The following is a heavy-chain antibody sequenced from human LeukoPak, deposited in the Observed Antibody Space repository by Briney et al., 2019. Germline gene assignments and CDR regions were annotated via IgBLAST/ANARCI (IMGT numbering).Heavy chain of an antibody. Sequence: KPSETLSLTYTFSGXSISSYYWSWIRQPPGKGLERIGYIYYSGSTNYNPSLKSRVTLSIDTSKNQFSLKLSSVTAADTAVYYCARGASSHYYDSSGYYLDYWGQGTLVTVSS. V-gene: IGHV4-59*08. J-gene: IGHJ4*02. D-gene: IGHD3-22*01. CDR1: GXSISSYY. CDR2: IYYSGST. CDR3: ARGASSHYYDSSGYYLDY.